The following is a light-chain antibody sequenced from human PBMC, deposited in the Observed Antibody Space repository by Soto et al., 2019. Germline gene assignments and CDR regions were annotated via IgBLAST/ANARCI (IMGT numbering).Light chain of an antibody. CDR3: HQYRGPPYT. CDR2: DTF. V-gene: IGKV3-20*01. J-gene: IGKJ2*01. Sequence: ETVLTQSPGTLSLSPGDRVTLSCRASQSVSSSYFGWFQQRPGQAPSLLIYDTFYRATGIPDGFSGSGSGTDFTLTISRLEPEEFAVYYCHQYRGPPYTVGQGTKLEIK. CDR1: QSVSSSY.